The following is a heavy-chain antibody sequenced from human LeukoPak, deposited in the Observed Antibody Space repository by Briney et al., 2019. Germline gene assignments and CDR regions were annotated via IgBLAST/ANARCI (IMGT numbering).Heavy chain of an antibody. D-gene: IGHD2-15*01. CDR3: ARAGYCGDGGCRGGSAFDV. CDR2: ISGYTGDT. J-gene: IGHJ3*01. Sequence: ASVKVSCKTSGYTFTSYDIYWVRQAPGQGLECMGWISGYTGDTKYAQILQGRFTVTTDTSTNTAYMELRSLTYDDTAVYYCARAGYCGDGGCRGGSAFDVWGQGTMVTVSS. V-gene: IGHV1-18*01. CDR1: GYTFTSYD.